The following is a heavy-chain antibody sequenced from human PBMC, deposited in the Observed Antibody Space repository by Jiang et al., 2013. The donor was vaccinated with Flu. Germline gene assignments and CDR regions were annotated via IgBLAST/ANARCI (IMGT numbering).Heavy chain of an antibody. CDR2: SIIVGTP. CDR3: ARGVGSASAAFDI. V-gene: IGHV4-4*02. D-gene: IGHD6-19*01. CDR1: GGSIRSNNW. J-gene: IGHJ3*02. Sequence: VQLVESGPGQVKPSGTLSLTCNVSGGSIRSNNWWTWVRQPPGKGWSGLGKSIIVGTPTTTRSSRVESPYQWTSPNNQLSLKLRSVTAADTAVYFCARGVGSASAAFDIWGQGTSGHRLF.